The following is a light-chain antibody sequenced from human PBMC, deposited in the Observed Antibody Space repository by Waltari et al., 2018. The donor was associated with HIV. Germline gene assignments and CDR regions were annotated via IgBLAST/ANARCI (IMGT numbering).Light chain of an antibody. V-gene: IGLV2-14*03. CDR3: ASFTDDDTVI. CDR2: DVD. J-gene: IGLJ2*01. CDR1: DIDFGLHKF. Sequence: SAVTQPASVSGLPGPSTTISCPVDDIDFGLHKFVSWYQQRPGNPPRLLFYDVDSRASGISDRFSGSMSGDTASLTISGLRAEDEALYYCASFTDDDTVIFGGGTQVTVL.